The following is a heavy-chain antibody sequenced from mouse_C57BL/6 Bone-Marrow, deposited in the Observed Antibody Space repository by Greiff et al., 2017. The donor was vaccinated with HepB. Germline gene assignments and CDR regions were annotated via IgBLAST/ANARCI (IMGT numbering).Heavy chain of an antibody. CDR1: GYAFSSSW. D-gene: IGHD2-9*01. CDR2: IYPGDGDT. Sequence: VKVVESGPELVKPGASVKISCKASGYAFSSSWMNWVKQRPGKGLEWIGRIYPGDGDTNYNGKFKGKATLTADKSSSTAYMQLSSLTSEDSAVYFCARPYYGYDAWFAYWGQGTLVTVSA. V-gene: IGHV1-82*01. J-gene: IGHJ3*01. CDR3: ARPYYGYDAWFAY.